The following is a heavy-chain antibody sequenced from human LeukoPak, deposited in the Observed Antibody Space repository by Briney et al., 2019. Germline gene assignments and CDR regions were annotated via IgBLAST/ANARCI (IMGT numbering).Heavy chain of an antibody. CDR1: GFTFSSYG. D-gene: IGHD3-16*02. V-gene: IGHV3-30*18. CDR2: ISYDGSNK. J-gene: IGHJ4*02. CDR3: AKDYFGRDYDYVWGSYRSFPSGY. Sequence: QPGGSLRLSCAASGFTFSSYGMHWVRQAPGKGLEWVAVISYDGSNKYYADSVKGRFTISRDNSKNTLYLQTNSLRAEDTAVYYCAKDYFGRDYDYVWGSYRSFPSGYWGQGTLVTVSS.